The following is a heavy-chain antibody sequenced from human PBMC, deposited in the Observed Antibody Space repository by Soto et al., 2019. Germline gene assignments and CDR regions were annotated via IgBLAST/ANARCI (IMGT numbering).Heavy chain of an antibody. J-gene: IGHJ6*02. CDR3: ARDSEGAYYYYGMDV. CDR1: GGSISSYY. CDR2: IYYSGST. Sequence: QVQLQESGPGLVKPSETLSLTCTVSGGSISSYYWSWIRQPPGKGLEWIGYIYYSGSTNYNPSLKSRVTISVDTSKNQFSLKLSSVTAADTAVYYCARDSEGAYYYYGMDVWGQGTMVTVSS. V-gene: IGHV4-59*01.